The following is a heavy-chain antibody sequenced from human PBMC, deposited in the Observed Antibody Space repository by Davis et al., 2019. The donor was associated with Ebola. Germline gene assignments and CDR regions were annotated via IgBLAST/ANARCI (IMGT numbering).Heavy chain of an antibody. V-gene: IGHV3-48*01. J-gene: IGHJ4*02. CDR2: ISSSSSTI. CDR1: GFTFSSYS. CDR3: ARVTGYSDSSGFYYSVTFFDS. Sequence: GESLKISCAASGFTFSSYSMNWVRQAPGKGLEWVSYISSSSSTIYYADSVKGRFTISRDNAKNSLYLQMNSLRVEDTALYYCARVTGYSDSSGFYYSVTFFDSWGQGSLITVSP. D-gene: IGHD3-22*01.